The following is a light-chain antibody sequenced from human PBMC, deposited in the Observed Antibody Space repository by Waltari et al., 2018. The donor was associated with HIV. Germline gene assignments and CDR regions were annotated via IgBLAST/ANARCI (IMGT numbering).Light chain of an antibody. V-gene: IGLV2-23*02. CDR2: EVN. J-gene: IGLJ2*01. Sequence: QSALTQPASVSGSPGQSITISCTGTRSDVGSYNLVSWYQQHPGKAPKLMIYEVNKRPSGVSNRFSGSKSGNTASLTISGLQAEDEADYYCCSYAGGTTLVFGGGTNLTVL. CDR1: RSDVGSYNL. CDR3: CSYAGGTTLV.